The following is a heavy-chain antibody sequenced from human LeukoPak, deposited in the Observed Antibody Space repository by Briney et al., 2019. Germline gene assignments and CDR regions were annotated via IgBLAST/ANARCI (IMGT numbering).Heavy chain of an antibody. V-gene: IGHV4-59*01. CDR3: ARDGYYDFWSGLSGWFDP. CDR1: GGSISSYY. D-gene: IGHD3-3*01. Sequence: SETLSLTCTASGGSISSYYWSWIRQPPGKGLEWIGYIYYSGSTNYNPSLKSRVTISVDTSKNQFSLKLSSVTAADTAVYYCARDGYYDFWSGLSGWFDPWGQGTLVTVSS. J-gene: IGHJ5*02. CDR2: IYYSGST.